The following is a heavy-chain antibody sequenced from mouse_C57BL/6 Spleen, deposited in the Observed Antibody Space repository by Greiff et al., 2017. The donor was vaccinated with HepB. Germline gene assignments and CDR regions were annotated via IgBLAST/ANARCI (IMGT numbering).Heavy chain of an antibody. V-gene: IGHV1-69*01. Sequence: VQLQQSGAELVMPGASVKLSCKASGYTFTSYWMHWVKQRPGQGLEWIGEIDPSDSYTNYNQKFKGKSTLTVDKSSSTAYMQLSSLTSEDSAVYYCARSGDGFAYWGQGTLVTVSA. J-gene: IGHJ3*01. CDR3: ARSGDGFAY. D-gene: IGHD3-1*01. CDR2: IDPSDSYT. CDR1: GYTFTSYW.